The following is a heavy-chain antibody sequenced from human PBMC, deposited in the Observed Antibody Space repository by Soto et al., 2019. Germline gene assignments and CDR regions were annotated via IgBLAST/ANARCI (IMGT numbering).Heavy chain of an antibody. Sequence: QITLKESGPTLVKPTQTLTLTCTFSGFSLSTSGVGVGWIRQPPGKALEWLALIYWDDKRYSPSLKSRLTITQDTSKNQVVLTMTNMDPVDTATYYCAHSLIPNWGSRGAFDYWGQGTLVTVSS. V-gene: IGHV2-5*01. D-gene: IGHD7-27*01. CDR1: GFSLSTSGVG. J-gene: IGHJ4*02. CDR2: IYWDDK. CDR3: AHSLIPNWGSRGAFDY.